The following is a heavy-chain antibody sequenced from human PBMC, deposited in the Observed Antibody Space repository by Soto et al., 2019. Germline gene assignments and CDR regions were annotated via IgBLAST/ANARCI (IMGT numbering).Heavy chain of an antibody. Sequence: QVQLVQSGAEVKKPGSSVKVSCKASGGTFSSYAISWVRQAPRQGLEWMGGIIPIFGTANYAQKFQGRVTITVDESTSTAYMELSSLRSEDTAVYYCARAPTLNWGSSTHDAFDIWGQGTMVTVSS. CDR2: IIPIFGTA. J-gene: IGHJ3*02. CDR1: GGTFSSYA. D-gene: IGHD7-27*01. V-gene: IGHV1-69*12. CDR3: ARAPTLNWGSSTHDAFDI.